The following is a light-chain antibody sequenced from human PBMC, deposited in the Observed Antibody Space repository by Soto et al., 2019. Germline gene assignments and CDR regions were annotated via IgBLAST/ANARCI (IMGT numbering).Light chain of an antibody. CDR2: AAS. V-gene: IGKV1-8*01. CDR3: QQYYSYPRIT. Sequence: AIRMTQSPSSFSASTGDRVTITCRASQGISSYLAWYQQKPGKAPKLLIYAASTLQSGVPSRFSGSGSGTDFTLTISCLQSEDFATYYCQQYYSYPRITFGQGHDWRL. J-gene: IGKJ5*01. CDR1: QGISSY.